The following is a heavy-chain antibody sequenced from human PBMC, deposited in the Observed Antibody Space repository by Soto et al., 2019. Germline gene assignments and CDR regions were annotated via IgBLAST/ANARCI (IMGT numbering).Heavy chain of an antibody. CDR3: ARCYDFWSGYYPPYYYYYGMDV. Sequence: KPSETLSLTCTVSGGSVSSGSYYWSWIRQPPGKGLEWIGYIYYSGSTNYNPSLKSRVTISVDTSKNQFSLKLSSVTAADTAVYYCARCYDFWSGYYPPYYYYYGMDVWGQGTTVTVSS. J-gene: IGHJ6*02. CDR2: IYYSGST. V-gene: IGHV4-61*01. CDR1: GGSVSSGSYY. D-gene: IGHD3-3*01.